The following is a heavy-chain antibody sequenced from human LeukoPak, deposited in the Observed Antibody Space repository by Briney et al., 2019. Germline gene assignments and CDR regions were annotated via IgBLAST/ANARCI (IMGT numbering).Heavy chain of an antibody. J-gene: IGHJ3*02. V-gene: IGHV3-64*01. CDR1: GFTFSSYA. D-gene: IGHD3-10*01. CDR3: AREVLPDAFDI. Sequence: PGGSLRLSCAASGFTFSSYAMHWVRQAPGKGLEYVSAISSNGGSTYYANSVKGRFTISRDNAKNSLYLQMNSLRAEDTALYYCAREVLPDAFDIWGQGTMVTVSS. CDR2: ISSNGGST.